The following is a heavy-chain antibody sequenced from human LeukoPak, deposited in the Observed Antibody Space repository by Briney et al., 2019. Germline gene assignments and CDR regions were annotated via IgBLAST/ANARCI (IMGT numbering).Heavy chain of an antibody. CDR2: IYYSGIT. CDR3: ARLGYSYGQVGY. V-gene: IGHV4-39*01. CDR1: GGSISSSSYY. D-gene: IGHD5-18*01. J-gene: IGHJ4*02. Sequence: KPSETLSLXCTVSGGSISSSSYYWGWIRQPPGKGPEWIGSIYYSGITYYNPSLKSRVTISVDTSKNQFSLKLSSVTAADTAVYYCARLGYSYGQVGYWGQGTLVTVSS.